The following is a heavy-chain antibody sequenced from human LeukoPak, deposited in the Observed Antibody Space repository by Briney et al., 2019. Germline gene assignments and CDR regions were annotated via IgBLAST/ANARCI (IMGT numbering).Heavy chain of an antibody. D-gene: IGHD3-3*01. CDR1: GYTLTELS. Sequence: ASVKVSCKVSGYTLTELSMHWVRQAPGKGLEWMGGFDPEDGETIYAQKFQGRVTMTEDTSTDTAYMELSSLRSEDTAVYYCATDRLARGRKLRFLEWLPWFDPWGQGTLVTVSS. CDR3: ATDRLARGRKLRFLEWLPWFDP. J-gene: IGHJ5*02. CDR2: FDPEDGET. V-gene: IGHV1-24*01.